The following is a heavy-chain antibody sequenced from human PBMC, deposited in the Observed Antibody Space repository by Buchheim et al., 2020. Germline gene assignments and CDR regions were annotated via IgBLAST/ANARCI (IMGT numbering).Heavy chain of an antibody. D-gene: IGHD1-7*01. V-gene: IGHV3-30*18. CDR1: GFTFSSYG. CDR3: AKDKKRGWNYLDI. CDR2: ISYDGSNK. J-gene: IGHJ3*02. Sequence: QVQLVESGGGVIQPGRSLRLSCAASGFTFSSYGMHWVRQAPGKGLEWVAVISYDGSNKYYADSVKGRFTISRDNSKNTLYLQMNSLRAEDTAVYYCAKDKKRGWNYLDIWGQGT.